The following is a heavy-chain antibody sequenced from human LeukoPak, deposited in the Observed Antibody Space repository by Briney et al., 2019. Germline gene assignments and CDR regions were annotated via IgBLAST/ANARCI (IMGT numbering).Heavy chain of an antibody. J-gene: IGHJ4*02. CDR2: ITNDGSST. Sequence: GGSLRLSCAASGLTFSSHWMHWVRQAPGKGLVWVSRITNDGSSTTYADSVKGRFTISRDNSKNTLYLQMNSLRAEDTAVYYCAKSGGWTPSRFDYWGQGTLVTVSS. D-gene: IGHD6-19*01. CDR1: GLTFSSHW. CDR3: AKSGGWTPSRFDY. V-gene: IGHV3-74*01.